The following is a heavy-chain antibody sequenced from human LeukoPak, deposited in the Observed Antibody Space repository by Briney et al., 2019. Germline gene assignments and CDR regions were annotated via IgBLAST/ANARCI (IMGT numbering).Heavy chain of an antibody. D-gene: IGHD3-3*01. Sequence: SETLSLTCIVSGGSIRSSNYYWGWIRHPPGKGLEWIGSFYYSGSTYSNPSLKSRVTISIDTSKNQFSLKLSSVTAADTAVYYCARNLFYAFDIWGQGTMVTVSS. CDR2: FYYSGST. V-gene: IGHV4-39*01. CDR1: GGSIRSSNYY. J-gene: IGHJ3*02. CDR3: ARNLFYAFDI.